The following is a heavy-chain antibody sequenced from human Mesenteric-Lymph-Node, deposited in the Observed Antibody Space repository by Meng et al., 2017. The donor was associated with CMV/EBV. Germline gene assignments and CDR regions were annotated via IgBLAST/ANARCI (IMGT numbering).Heavy chain of an antibody. CDR2: IINDGSDT. CDR3: ARSQWPYYFDY. D-gene: IGHD6-19*01. V-gene: IGHV3-74*03. J-gene: IGHJ4*02. Sequence: LACAGSGFTFSRSCMHWVRKAPGKGLVWVSRIINDGSDTEYAYSVKGRFTISRDNAKNTLYLQMNSLRAEDTAVYYCARSQWPYYFDYWGQGTLVTVSS. CDR1: GFTFSRSC.